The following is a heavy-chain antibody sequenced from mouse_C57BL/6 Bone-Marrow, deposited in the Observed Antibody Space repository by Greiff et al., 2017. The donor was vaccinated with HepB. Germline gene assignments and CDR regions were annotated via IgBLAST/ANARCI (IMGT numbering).Heavy chain of an antibody. CDR1: GFTFSDYG. CDR3: ARLAVYYFDY. CDR2: ISSGSSTI. J-gene: IGHJ2*01. V-gene: IGHV5-17*01. Sequence: DVMLVESGGGLVKPGGSLKLSCAASGFTFSDYGMHWVRQAPEKGLEWVAYISSGSSTIYYADTVKGRFTISRDNAKNTLFLQMTSLRSEDTAMYYCARLAVYYFDYWGQGTTLTVSS. D-gene: IGHD3-3*01.